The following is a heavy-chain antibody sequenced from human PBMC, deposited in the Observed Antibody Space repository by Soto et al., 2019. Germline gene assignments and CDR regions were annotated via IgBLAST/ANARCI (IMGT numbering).Heavy chain of an antibody. CDR2: ISAYNGNT. V-gene: IGHV1-18*04. J-gene: IGHJ5*02. CDR1: GYTFTSYG. Sequence: ASVKVSCKASGYTFTSYGISWVRQAPGQGLEWMGWISAYNGNTNYAQKLQGRVTMTTDTSTSTAYMELRSLRSDDTAVYYCARAVSIPGSTRPNWFDPWGQGTQVTVSS. CDR3: ARAVSIPGSTRPNWFDP. D-gene: IGHD2-2*02.